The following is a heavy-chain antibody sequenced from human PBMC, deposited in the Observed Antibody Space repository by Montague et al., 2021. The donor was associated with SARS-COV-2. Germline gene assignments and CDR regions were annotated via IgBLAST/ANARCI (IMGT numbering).Heavy chain of an antibody. V-gene: IGHV4-38-2*02. CDR1: GFSISSGYC. D-gene: IGHD3-3*01. Sequence: SETLSLTCSVSGFSISSGYCWGWIRQTPGKGLEWIGSRYQNGATYYSPSLKRPVTILLDTSKNQFSLSLTSVTAADTAVYYCARSGVGIFDFSYFDSWGQGSLVIVSS. J-gene: IGHJ4*02. CDR2: RYQNGAT. CDR3: ARSGVGIFDFSYFDS.